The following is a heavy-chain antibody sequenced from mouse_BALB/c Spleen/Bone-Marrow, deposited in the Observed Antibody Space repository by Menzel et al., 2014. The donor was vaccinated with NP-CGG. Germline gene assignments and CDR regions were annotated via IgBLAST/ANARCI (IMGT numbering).Heavy chain of an antibody. J-gene: IGHJ1*01. CDR3: ARVTTDWYFDV. V-gene: IGHV1-20*02. CDR1: GYSFTGYF. D-gene: IGHD1-1*01. CDR2: INPYNGDT. Sequence: VQLKQSGPELVKPGASVKISCEASGYSFTGYFMNWVMQSHGKSLEWIGRINPYNGDTFYNQKFKGKATLTVDKSSSTAHMELRSLASEDSAVYYCARVTTDWYFDVWGAGTTVTVSS.